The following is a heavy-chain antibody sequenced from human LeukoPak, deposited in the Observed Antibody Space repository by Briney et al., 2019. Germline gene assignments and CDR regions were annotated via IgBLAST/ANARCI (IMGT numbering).Heavy chain of an antibody. J-gene: IGHJ6*02. Sequence: GGSLRLSCAASGFTFTTYAMSGVRQAPGKGLEWVSSVSKSDGTTYYADSVKGRLTISRDNSKNTLHLQMNGLRAEDTAVYYCARGSYGMDVWGQGTTVTVSS. CDR2: VSKSDGTT. CDR1: GFTFTTYA. CDR3: ARGSYGMDV. V-gene: IGHV3-23*01.